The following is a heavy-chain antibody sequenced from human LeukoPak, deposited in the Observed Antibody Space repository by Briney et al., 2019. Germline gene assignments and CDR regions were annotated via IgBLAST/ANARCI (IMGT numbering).Heavy chain of an antibody. CDR1: GFTFNSYE. Sequence: GGSLRLSCAASGFTFNSYEMDWVRQAPGKGLEWVSYVSSSGSTIYYADSVKGRFTISRDNAKNSLYLQMNSLRAEDTAVYYCARDVAPIEYWGQGTLVTVSS. V-gene: IGHV3-48*03. CDR3: ARDVAPIEY. CDR2: VSSSGSTI. J-gene: IGHJ4*02.